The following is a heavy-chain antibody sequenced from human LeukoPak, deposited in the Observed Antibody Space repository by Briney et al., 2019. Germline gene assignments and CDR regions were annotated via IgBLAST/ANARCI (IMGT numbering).Heavy chain of an antibody. CDR1: GYTFTSYG. CDR3: AREPSSGWYLDY. CDR2: ISAYNGNT. V-gene: IGHV1-18*01. D-gene: IGHD6-19*01. Sequence: ASVKVSCKASGYTFTSYGISWVRQAPGQGLEWMGWISAYNGNTNYAQKLQGRVTMTTDTSASTAYMELRSLRSDDTAVYYCAREPSSGWYLDYWGQGTLVTVSS. J-gene: IGHJ4*02.